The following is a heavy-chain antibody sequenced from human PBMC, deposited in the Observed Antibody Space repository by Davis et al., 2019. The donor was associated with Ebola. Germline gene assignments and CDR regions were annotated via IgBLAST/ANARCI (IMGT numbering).Heavy chain of an antibody. CDR1: GGSFSGYY. V-gene: IGHV4-34*01. CDR2: INHSGST. D-gene: IGHD2-21*02. Sequence: SETLSLTCAVYGGSFSGYYWSWIRQPPGKGLEWIGEINHSGSTNYNPSLKSRVTISGDTSKNQFSLNVNSVTAADTAMYYCARDRGYGYIWGQGTLVTVSS. J-gene: IGHJ4*02. CDR3: ARDRGYGYI.